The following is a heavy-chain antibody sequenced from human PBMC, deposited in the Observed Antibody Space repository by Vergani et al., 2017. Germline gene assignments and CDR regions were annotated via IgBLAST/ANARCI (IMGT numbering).Heavy chain of an antibody. CDR1: GFTVSSNY. CDR2: IYSGGST. D-gene: IGHD2-2*01. V-gene: IGHV3-53*01. CDR3: ARSSTSSSLDV. Sequence: EVQLVESGGGLIQPGGSLRLSCAASGFTVSSNYMSWVRQAPGKGLEWVSVIYSGGSTYYADSVKGRFTISRDNAKNSLYLQMNSLRAEDTAVYYCARSSTSSSLDVWGKGTTVTVSS. J-gene: IGHJ6*04.